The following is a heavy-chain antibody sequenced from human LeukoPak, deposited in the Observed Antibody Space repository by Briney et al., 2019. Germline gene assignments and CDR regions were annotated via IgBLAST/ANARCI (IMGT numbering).Heavy chain of an antibody. CDR1: GGSFSGYY. CDR3: ARVRLMGGGYSYGYYYYYYMDV. CDR2: INHSGST. J-gene: IGHJ6*03. V-gene: IGHV4-34*01. Sequence: SETLSLTCAVYGGSFSGYYWSWIRQPPRKGLEWIGEINHSGSTNYNPSLKSRVTISGDTSKNRFSLKLSSVTAADTAVYYCARVRLMGGGYSYGYYYYYYMDVWGKGTTVTVSS. D-gene: IGHD5-18*01.